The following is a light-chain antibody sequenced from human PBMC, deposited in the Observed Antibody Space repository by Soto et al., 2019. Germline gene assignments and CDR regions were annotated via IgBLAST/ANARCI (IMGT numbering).Light chain of an antibody. CDR2: SDN. V-gene: IGLV1-47*02. Sequence: QSVLTQSPSTSGTPGQRVTISCSGNTANIGKNYVYWYQQFPGTAPKLLIYSDNQLPSWVPDRFSVSKSDTSASLAISGLRSEDEAVYYCAAWDDRMSGRVFGGGTKLTVL. CDR3: AAWDDRMSGRV. CDR1: TANIGKNY. J-gene: IGLJ3*02.